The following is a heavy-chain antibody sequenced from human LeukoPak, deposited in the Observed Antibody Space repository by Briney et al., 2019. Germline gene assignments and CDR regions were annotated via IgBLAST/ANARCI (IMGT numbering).Heavy chain of an antibody. D-gene: IGHD5-24*01. J-gene: IGHJ5*02. Sequence: SETLSLTCAVSGGSISSGGYSWSWIRQPPGRGREGIGYIYHSGSTYYNPSLKSRVTISVDRSKNQFSLKLSSVTAADTAVYYCAREDRDGYNFGWFDPWGQGTLVTVSS. CDR2: IYHSGST. V-gene: IGHV4-30-2*01. CDR1: GGSISSGGYS. CDR3: AREDRDGYNFGWFDP.